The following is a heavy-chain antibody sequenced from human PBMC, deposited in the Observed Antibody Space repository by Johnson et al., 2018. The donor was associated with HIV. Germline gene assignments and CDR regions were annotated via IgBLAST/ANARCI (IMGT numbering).Heavy chain of an antibody. CDR3: ARPGVKDCWSGQDAFDI. V-gene: IGHV3-7*03. Sequence: VQLVESGGGVVQPGRSLRLSCAASGFTFSSYAMHWVRQAPGKGLEWVANIKQDGSEKYFVDSVKGRFTISRDNAKNSLYLQMNSLRAEDTAVYYCARPGVKDCWSGQDAFDIWGQGTMVTVSS. CDR2: IKQDGSEK. D-gene: IGHD3-3*01. CDR1: GFTFSSYA. J-gene: IGHJ3*02.